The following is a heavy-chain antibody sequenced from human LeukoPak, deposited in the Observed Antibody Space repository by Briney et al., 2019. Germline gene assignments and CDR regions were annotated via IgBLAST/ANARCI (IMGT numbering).Heavy chain of an antibody. CDR3: ARDGYCSGGSCCFLAPFDY. Sequence: GASVKVSCKASGYTFTSYGISWVRQAPGQGLEWVGWISAYNGNTNYAQKLQGRVTMTTDTSTSTAYMELRSLRSDDTAVYYCARDGYCSGGSCCFLAPFDYWGQGTLVTVSS. CDR2: ISAYNGNT. V-gene: IGHV1-18*01. J-gene: IGHJ4*02. D-gene: IGHD2-15*01. CDR1: GYTFTSYG.